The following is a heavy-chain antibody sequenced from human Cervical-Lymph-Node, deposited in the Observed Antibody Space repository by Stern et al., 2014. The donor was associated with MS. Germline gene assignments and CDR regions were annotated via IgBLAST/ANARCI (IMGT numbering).Heavy chain of an antibody. Sequence: VQLVESGGGVVQPGGPQSLSCTASGFTFEDYAMEWVRQVPGKGLEGGAMIWYDGSQKYYGDSVRGRFSVSRDNSRNTLYLQMKSLSLEDTAVYYCARKIPDYYYYAMDVWGQGTTVTVSS. CDR1: GFTFEDYA. CDR3: ARKIPDYYYYAMDV. D-gene: IGHD2-2*02. CDR2: IWYDGSQK. V-gene: IGHV3-33*01. J-gene: IGHJ6*02.